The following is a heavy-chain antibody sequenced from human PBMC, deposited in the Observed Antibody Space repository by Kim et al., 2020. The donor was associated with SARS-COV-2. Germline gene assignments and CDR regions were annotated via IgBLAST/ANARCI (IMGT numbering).Heavy chain of an antibody. Sequence: IKYADSVKGRFTLSRDNANNSLYLQMNSLRAEDTAVYYCARESDVAGNDYWGQGTLVTVSS. CDR2: I. J-gene: IGHJ4*02. CDR3: ARESDVAGNDY. V-gene: IGHV3-48*03. D-gene: IGHD6-19*01.